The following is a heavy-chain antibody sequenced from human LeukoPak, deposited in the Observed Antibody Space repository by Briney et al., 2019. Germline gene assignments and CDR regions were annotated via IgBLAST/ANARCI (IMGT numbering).Heavy chain of an antibody. Sequence: ASVKVSCKASGGTFSSYAISWVRQAPGQGLEWMGGIIPISGTANYAQKFQGRITITADKSTGTAYMELSSLRSEDTAVYYCARGGSLDVVPAAIRKTHQFDYWGQGTLVAVSS. CDR3: ARGGSLDVVPAAIRKTHQFDY. J-gene: IGHJ4*02. CDR2: IIPISGTA. V-gene: IGHV1-69*06. CDR1: GGTFSSYA. D-gene: IGHD2-2*02.